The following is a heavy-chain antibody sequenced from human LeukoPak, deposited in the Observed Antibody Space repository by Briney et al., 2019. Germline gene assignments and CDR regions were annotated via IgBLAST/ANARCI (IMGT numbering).Heavy chain of an antibody. CDR1: GFTFSSYS. CDR3: ARVGPFSEFDWLLRRWSGTDYYYYMDV. V-gene: IGHV3-48*01. J-gene: IGHJ6*03. D-gene: IGHD3-9*01. Sequence: GGSLRLSCAASGFTFSSYSMNWVRQAPGKGLEWVSYISSSSSTIYYADSVKGRFTISRDNAKNSLYLQMNSLRAEDTAVYYCARVGPFSEFDWLLRRWSGTDYYYYMDVWGKGTTVTISS. CDR2: ISSSSSTI.